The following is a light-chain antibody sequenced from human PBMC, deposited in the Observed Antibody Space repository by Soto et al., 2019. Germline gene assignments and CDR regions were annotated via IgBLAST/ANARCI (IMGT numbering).Light chain of an antibody. CDR2: KTS. Sequence: DIHMTQSPSTLSASVGHRVTITCRASQSLTMWLAWHQQKPGKAPNLLIYKTSRLESGVPSRLSGSGSGTQFTLTISSQQPDGFATYNCQHLTYYSWTVGQGTKLEVK. V-gene: IGKV1-5*03. CDR3: QHLTYYSWT. CDR1: QSLTMW. J-gene: IGKJ1*01.